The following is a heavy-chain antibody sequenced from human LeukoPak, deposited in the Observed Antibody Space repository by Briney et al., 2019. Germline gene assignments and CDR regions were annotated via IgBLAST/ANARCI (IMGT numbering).Heavy chain of an antibody. D-gene: IGHD4-17*01. V-gene: IGHV4-30-4*01. J-gene: IGHJ4*02. Sequence: SETLSLTCTVSGGSISSGDYYWSWIRQPPGKGLEWIWYIYYSGSTYYNPSLKSRVTISVDTSKNQFSLKLSSVTAADTAVYYCARRDMYGDYLQGYFDYWGQGTLVTVSS. CDR1: GGSISSGDYY. CDR3: ARRDMYGDYLQGYFDY. CDR2: IYYSGST.